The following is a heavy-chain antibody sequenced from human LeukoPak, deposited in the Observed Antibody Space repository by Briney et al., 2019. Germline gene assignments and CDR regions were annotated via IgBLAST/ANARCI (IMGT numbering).Heavy chain of an antibody. CDR1: GGSFSSYY. J-gene: IGHJ4*02. V-gene: IGHV4-39*07. D-gene: IGHD3-3*01. CDR2: IYYSGST. CDR3: ARDIVTIFGVVIIDSVAFDY. Sequence: SETLSLTCAVYGGSFSSYYWGWIRQPPGKGLEWIGSIYYSGSTYYNPSLKSRVTISVDTSKNQFSLKLSSVTAADTAVCYCARDIVTIFGVVIIDSVAFDYWGQGTLVTVSS.